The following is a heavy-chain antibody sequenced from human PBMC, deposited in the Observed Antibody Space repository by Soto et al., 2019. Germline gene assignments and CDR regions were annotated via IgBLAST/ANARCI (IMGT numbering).Heavy chain of an antibody. CDR3: ARGKGSGYDFWSGYYVFDY. Sequence: ASVKVSCKASGYTFTSYYMRWVRQAPGQGLEWMGIINPSGGSTSYAQKFQGRVTMTRDTSTSTVYMELSSLRSEDTAVYYCARGKGSGYDFWSGYYVFDYWGQGTLVTVSS. CDR1: GYTFTSYY. J-gene: IGHJ4*02. D-gene: IGHD3-3*01. CDR2: INPSGGST. V-gene: IGHV1-46*01.